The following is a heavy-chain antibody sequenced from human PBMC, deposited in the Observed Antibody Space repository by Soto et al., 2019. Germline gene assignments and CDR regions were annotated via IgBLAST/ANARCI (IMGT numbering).Heavy chain of an antibody. CDR3: ARYCSSATCYGVFDY. D-gene: IGHD2-2*01. CDR2: ISHSGST. V-gene: IGHV4-34*01. CDR1: GGSFSGYY. J-gene: IGHJ4*02. Sequence: QVQLQQWGAGLLKPSETLSLTCAVYGGSFSGYYWSWIRQSPGKGLEWIGEISHSGSTIYNPPLESRVTISAATSKTQFSLRLSSVTAADTALYYCARYCSSATCYGVFDYWGQGTLVTVSS.